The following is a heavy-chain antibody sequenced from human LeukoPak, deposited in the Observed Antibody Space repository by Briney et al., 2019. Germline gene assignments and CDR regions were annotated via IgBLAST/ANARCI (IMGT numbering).Heavy chain of an antibody. V-gene: IGHV4-59*01. CDR1: GGSINNYY. D-gene: IGHD4-17*01. CDR2: ISYSGNT. J-gene: IGHJ4*02. Sequence: VKPSETLSLTCTVSGGSINNYYWSWIRQPPGKGLEWIGYISYSGNTDYNPSLKSRVTISVDTSKNQFSLVLTFVTAADTAVYFCTGEPDTVTGGVWGQGTLVTVSS. CDR3: TGEPDTVTGGV.